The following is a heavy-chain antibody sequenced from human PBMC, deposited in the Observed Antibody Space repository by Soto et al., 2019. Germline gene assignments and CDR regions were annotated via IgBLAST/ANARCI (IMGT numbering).Heavy chain of an antibody. Sequence: QVQLVQSGAEVKTPGSSVKVSCKASGGTFSSYAISWVRQAPGQGLEWMGGIIPIFGTANYAQKFQGRVTITADESTSTAYMELSSLRSEDTAVYYCARDRSVVVAATHYYYYGMDVWGQGTTVTVSS. V-gene: IGHV1-69*01. CDR1: GGTFSSYA. CDR3: ARDRSVVVAATHYYYYGMDV. CDR2: IIPIFGTA. J-gene: IGHJ6*02. D-gene: IGHD2-15*01.